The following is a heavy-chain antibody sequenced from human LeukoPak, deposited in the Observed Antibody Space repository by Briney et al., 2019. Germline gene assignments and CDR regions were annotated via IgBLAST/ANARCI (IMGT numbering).Heavy chain of an antibody. V-gene: IGHV4-31*03. D-gene: IGHD3-9*01. J-gene: IGHJ5*02. CDR1: GGSISSGGYY. Sequence: PSQTLSLTCTVSGGSISSGGYYWSWIRQHPGKGLEWIGYIYYSGSTYCNPSLKSRVTISVDTSKNQFSLKLSSVTAADTAVYYCASWYDTLDGRFDPWGQGTLVTVSS. CDR2: IYYSGST. CDR3: ASWYDTLDGRFDP.